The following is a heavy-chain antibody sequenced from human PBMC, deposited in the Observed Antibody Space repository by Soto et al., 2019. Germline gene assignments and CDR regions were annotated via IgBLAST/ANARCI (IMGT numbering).Heavy chain of an antibody. Sequence: GGSLRLSCAASGFTVSSNYMSWVRQAPGKGLEWVSVIYSGGSTYYADSVKGRFTISRDNSKNTLYLQMNSLRAEDTAVYYCARARKDFWSGYAFDIWGQGTMVTVSS. J-gene: IGHJ3*02. CDR1: GFTVSSNY. D-gene: IGHD3-3*01. CDR2: IYSGGST. CDR3: ARARKDFWSGYAFDI. V-gene: IGHV3-53*01.